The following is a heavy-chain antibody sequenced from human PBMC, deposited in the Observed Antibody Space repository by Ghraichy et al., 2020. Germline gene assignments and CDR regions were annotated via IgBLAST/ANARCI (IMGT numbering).Heavy chain of an antibody. CDR1: GFTFDDYA. CDR3: AQYGDYVMYGMDV. V-gene: IGHV3-43*02. J-gene: IGHJ6*02. D-gene: IGHD4-17*01. Sequence: GESLNISCAASGFTFDDYAMHWVRQAPGKGLEWVSLISGDGGSTYYADSVKGRFTISRDNSKNSLYLQMNSLRTEDTALYYCAQYGDYVMYGMDVWGQGTTVTVSS. CDR2: ISGDGGST.